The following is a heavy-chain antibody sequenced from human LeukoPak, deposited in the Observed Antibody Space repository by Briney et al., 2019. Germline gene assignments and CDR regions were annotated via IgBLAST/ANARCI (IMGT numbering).Heavy chain of an antibody. CDR3: AKGSSSGRPYFFDY. CDR1: EFTFSSYA. D-gene: IGHD3-10*01. CDR2: ISGNSGSDT. Sequence: GGSLRLSCAASEFTFSSYAMGWVRQAPGKGLEWFSAISGNSGSDTYYADAVKGRFTISRDNSKTTLYLEMNSLRAEDTAVYYCAKGSSSGRPYFFDYWGQGSLVAVSS. V-gene: IGHV3-23*01. J-gene: IGHJ4*02.